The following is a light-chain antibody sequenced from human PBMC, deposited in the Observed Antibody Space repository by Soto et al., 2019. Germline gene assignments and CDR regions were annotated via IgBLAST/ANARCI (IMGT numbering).Light chain of an antibody. Sequence: EIVLTQSPATLSLSPGERATLSCRASQSVSGYLAWYQQKPGQAPRLLMYDASNTATGIPARFSGSRSGTDFTLTISRLEPEDFAVYYCQQRSNWPTTIGGGTKVEIK. CDR2: DAS. J-gene: IGKJ4*01. CDR3: QQRSNWPTT. V-gene: IGKV3-11*01. CDR1: QSVSGY.